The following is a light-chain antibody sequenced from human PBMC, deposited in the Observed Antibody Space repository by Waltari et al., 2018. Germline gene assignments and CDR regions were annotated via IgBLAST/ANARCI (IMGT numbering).Light chain of an antibody. CDR2: GAS. CDR3: QQYNNWPPWT. CDR1: QSVSSN. Sequence: EIVMTQSPATLSVSPGERATLSCRASQSVSSNLAWYQQKPGQAPRLLIYGASTRATGIPARFSGSGSWTEVTLTISSLQSEDFAVYYCQQYNNWPPWTFGQGTKVEIK. J-gene: IGKJ1*01. V-gene: IGKV3-15*01.